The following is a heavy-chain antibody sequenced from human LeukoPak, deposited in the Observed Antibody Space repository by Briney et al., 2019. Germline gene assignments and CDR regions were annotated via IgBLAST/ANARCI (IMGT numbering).Heavy chain of an antibody. V-gene: IGHV3-74*01. CDR3: ARRQAAAAHDAFDI. J-gene: IGHJ3*02. D-gene: IGHD6-13*01. Sequence: GGSLRLACAASGFTFSSYWMHWVRQAPGKGLVWVSRIKSAESSIRYADSVKGRFTISRDNAKNTLYLQMNSLRAEDTALYYCARRQAAAAHDAFDIWGQGTMVTVSS. CDR2: IKSAESSI. CDR1: GFTFSSYW.